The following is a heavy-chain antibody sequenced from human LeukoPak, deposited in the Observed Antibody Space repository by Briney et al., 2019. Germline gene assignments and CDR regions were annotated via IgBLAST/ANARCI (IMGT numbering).Heavy chain of an antibody. V-gene: IGHV4-34*01. D-gene: IGHD6-13*01. CDR2: INHSGST. J-gene: IGHJ4*02. CDR3: ARALAAAGEYFDY. Sequence: PSETLSLTCVVYGGSFSGYYWSWIRQPPGKGLEWIGEINHSGSTNYNPSLKSRVTISVDTSKNQFSLKLSSVTAADTAVYYCARALAAAGEYFDYWGQGTLVTVSS. CDR1: GGSFSGYY.